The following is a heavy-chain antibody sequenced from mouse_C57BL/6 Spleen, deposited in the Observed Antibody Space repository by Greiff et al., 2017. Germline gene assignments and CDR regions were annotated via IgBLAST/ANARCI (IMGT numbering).Heavy chain of an antibody. Sequence: VQLQQSGPELVKPGASVKISCKASGYSFTDYNMNWVKQSNGKSLEWIGVINPNYGTTSYNQKFKGKATLTVDQSSSTAYMQLNSLTSEDSAVYYYATLYYGSSLYFDYWGQGTTLTVSS. CDR3: ATLYYGSSLYFDY. CDR2: INPNYGTT. CDR1: GYSFTDYN. V-gene: IGHV1-39*01. D-gene: IGHD1-1*01. J-gene: IGHJ2*01.